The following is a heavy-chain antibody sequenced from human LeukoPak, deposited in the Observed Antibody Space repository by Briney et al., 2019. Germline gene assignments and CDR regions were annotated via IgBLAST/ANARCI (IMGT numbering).Heavy chain of an antibody. CDR3: ARPNQWLVFDY. CDR2: ISSSSSTI. J-gene: IGHJ4*02. Sequence: GGSLRLSCAASGFTFSSYSMNWVRQAPGKGLEWVSYISSSSSTIYYADSVKGRFTISRDNAKNSLYLQMNSLRAEDTAVYYCARPNQWLVFDYWGQGTLVTVSS. V-gene: IGHV3-48*01. CDR1: GFTFSSYS. D-gene: IGHD6-19*01.